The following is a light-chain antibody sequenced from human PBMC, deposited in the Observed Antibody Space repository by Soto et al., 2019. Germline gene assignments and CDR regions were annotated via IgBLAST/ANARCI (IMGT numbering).Light chain of an antibody. Sequence: DIVMTQSPDSLAVSLGERATINCKSSQSLLYTSSNKNSLAWYQQRPGQPPKLLIYWASTRESGVPDRFTRIGSGTDFTLTISTLQAEDVAVYYRQQYHRIPGPFGPGTKVDSK. CDR1: QSLLYTSSNKNS. J-gene: IGKJ3*01. CDR3: QQYHRIPGP. CDR2: WAS. V-gene: IGKV4-1*01.